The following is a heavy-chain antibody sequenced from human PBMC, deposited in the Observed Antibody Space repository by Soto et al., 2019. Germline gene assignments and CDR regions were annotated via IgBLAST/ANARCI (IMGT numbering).Heavy chain of an antibody. Sequence: GGSLRLSCAASGFTFSSYDMHWVRQATGKGLEWVSAIGTAGDTYYPGSVKGRFTISRENAKNSLYLQMNSLRAEDTAVYYCARIIIAAQTLLRIYYYGMDVWGQGTTVTVSS. CDR2: IGTAGDT. V-gene: IGHV3-13*01. CDR1: GFTFSSYD. J-gene: IGHJ6*02. D-gene: IGHD6-6*01. CDR3: ARIIIAAQTLLRIYYYGMDV.